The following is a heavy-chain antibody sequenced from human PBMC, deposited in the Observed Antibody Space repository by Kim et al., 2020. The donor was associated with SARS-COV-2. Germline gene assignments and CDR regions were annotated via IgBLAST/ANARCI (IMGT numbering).Heavy chain of an antibody. Sequence: TIYDADSVKGRFPIPRDNAKNSLYLQMNSLRAEDTAVYYCATRGYCGGDCWGQGTLVTVSS. D-gene: IGHD2-21*01. V-gene: IGHV3-11*04. CDR2: TI. J-gene: IGHJ4*02. CDR3: ATRGYCGGDC.